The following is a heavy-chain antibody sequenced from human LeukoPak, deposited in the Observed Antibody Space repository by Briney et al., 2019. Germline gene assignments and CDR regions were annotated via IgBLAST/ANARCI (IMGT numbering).Heavy chain of an antibody. J-gene: IGHJ4*02. CDR2: IYPGDSET. D-gene: IGHD1-1*01. Sequence: GESLKISCKGSGYGFTSYWIGWVRQMPGKGLEWMGSIYPGDSETTYSPSFQGHVTISADKSISTAYLQWSSLKASDTAMYYCYAWVQLERLRDFDYWGQGTPVTVSS. CDR1: GYGFTSYW. V-gene: IGHV5-51*01. CDR3: YAWVQLERLRDFDY.